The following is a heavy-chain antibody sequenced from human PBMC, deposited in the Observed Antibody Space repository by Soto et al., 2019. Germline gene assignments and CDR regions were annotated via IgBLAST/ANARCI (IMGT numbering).Heavy chain of an antibody. J-gene: IGHJ4*02. V-gene: IGHV3-23*01. CDR3: ARRGSGSYYDY. Sequence: EVQLLESGGGLVQPGGSLRLSCAASGFTFSSYAMRWVRQAPGKGLEWVSAISGSGGSTYYVDSVKGRFTISRDNSKNTLYLQMNSLRAGDTAVYYCARRGSGSYYDYWGQGTLVTVSS. D-gene: IGHD1-26*01. CDR1: GFTFSSYA. CDR2: ISGSGGST.